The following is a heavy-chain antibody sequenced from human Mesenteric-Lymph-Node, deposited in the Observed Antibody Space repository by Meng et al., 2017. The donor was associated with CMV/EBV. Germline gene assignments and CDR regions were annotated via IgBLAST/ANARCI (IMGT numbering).Heavy chain of an antibody. Sequence: ASVKVSCKASGYTFTRYYIHWVRQAPGQGLEWMGIINPNGGSTDYAQKFQGRVTMTTDTSTTTVYIEVSSLRSEDTAIYYCARVGIAAGRREDYWGQGTLVTVSS. V-gene: IGHV1-46*01. CDR2: INPNGGST. CDR3: ARVGIAAGRREDY. J-gene: IGHJ4*02. D-gene: IGHD6-13*01. CDR1: GYTFTRYY.